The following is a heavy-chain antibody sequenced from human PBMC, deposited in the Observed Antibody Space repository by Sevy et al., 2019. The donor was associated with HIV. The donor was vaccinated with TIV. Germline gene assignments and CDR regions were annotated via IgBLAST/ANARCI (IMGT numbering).Heavy chain of an antibody. CDR2: IYISGST. Sequence: SETLSLTCTVSGGSITDHYLSWIRQPAGKGLEWIGRIYISGSTNYNPSLKSRVTMSIDTSKNQFSLKLSSVTAADTAVYYCARGDVVVCFDYWGQGTLVTVSS. V-gene: IGHV4-4*07. CDR3: ARGDVVVCFDY. D-gene: IGHD2-2*01. CDR1: GGSITDHY. J-gene: IGHJ4*02.